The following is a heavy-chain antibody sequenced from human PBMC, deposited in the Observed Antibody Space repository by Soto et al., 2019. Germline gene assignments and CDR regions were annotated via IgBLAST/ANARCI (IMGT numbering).Heavy chain of an antibody. J-gene: IGHJ5*02. CDR2: VYYNENT. CDR1: GGSISSFTYY. CDR3: ARRERYYGSPGWLDP. D-gene: IGHD3-9*01. V-gene: IGHV4-39*01. Sequence: PSETLSLTCSVSGGSISSFTYYWGWIRQPPGKGLEWIGTVYYNENTYYNPSLKSRVTITVDTAKNQFSLSLRSVTAADTAMYFCARRERYYGSPGWLDPWGPGTLVTVSS.